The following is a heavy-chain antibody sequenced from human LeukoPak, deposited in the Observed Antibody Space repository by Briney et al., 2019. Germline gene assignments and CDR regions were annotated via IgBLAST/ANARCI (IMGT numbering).Heavy chain of an antibody. D-gene: IGHD3-10*01. Sequence: SETLSLTCTVSGGSISRRSYYWGWIRQPPGKGLEWIGSIYYSGSTYYNPSLKSRVTISVGTSKNQFSLKLSSVTAAATAVYYCARRRGPSYGMDVWGQGTTVTVSS. J-gene: IGHJ6*02. CDR2: IYYSGST. V-gene: IGHV4-39*01. CDR3: ARRRGPSYGMDV. CDR1: GGSISRRSYY.